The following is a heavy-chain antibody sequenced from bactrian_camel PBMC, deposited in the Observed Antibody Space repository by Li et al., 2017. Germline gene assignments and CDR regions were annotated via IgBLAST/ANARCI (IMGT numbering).Heavy chain of an antibody. CDR3: LAWRETGDGPYNF. CDR1: GYTDSYNC. V-gene: IGHV3S54*01. CDR2: LNTGGGST. Sequence: HVQLVESGGGSEQAGGSLRLSCVASGYTDSYNCMGWFRQAPGKQREAVARLNTGGGSTYYADSVKGRFTISQDNTNGRVYLQMNSLRPEDTAVYYCLAWRETGDGPYNFGGQGT. D-gene: IGHD7*01. J-gene: IGHJ4*01.